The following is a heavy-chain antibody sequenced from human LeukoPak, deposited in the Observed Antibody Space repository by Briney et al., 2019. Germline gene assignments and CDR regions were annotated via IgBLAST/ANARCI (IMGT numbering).Heavy chain of an antibody. CDR1: GFIFSTYG. Sequence: GGSLRLSCAASGFIFSTYGMHWVRQAPGKGLEWVAFIQFDGSEKFYADSVKGRFTISRDNSKNTLYPQMNSLRLDDTSVYYCAEDQKLQPFHYWGQGTLVTVSS. D-gene: IGHD2-15*01. CDR3: AEDQKLQPFHY. CDR2: IQFDGSEK. V-gene: IGHV3-30*02. J-gene: IGHJ4*02.